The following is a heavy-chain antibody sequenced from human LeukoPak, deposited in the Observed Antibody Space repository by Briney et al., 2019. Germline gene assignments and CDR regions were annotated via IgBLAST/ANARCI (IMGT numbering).Heavy chain of an antibody. CDR1: GFTFSGAW. CDR2: IDNDGTTT. D-gene: IGHD3-10*01. V-gene: IGHV3-74*01. Sequence: GGSLRLSCAASGFTFSGAWLHWVRQAPGKGLVWVSRIDNDGTTTKYADSVKGRFTISRDNAKNTLYLQMNSLRAEDTAVYYCARVSGPGMNEYFHLWGQGTLVTVSS. CDR3: ARVSGPGMNEYFHL. J-gene: IGHJ1*01.